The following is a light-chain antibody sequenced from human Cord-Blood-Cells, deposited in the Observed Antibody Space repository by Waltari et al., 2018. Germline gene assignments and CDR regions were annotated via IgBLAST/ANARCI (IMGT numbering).Light chain of an antibody. CDR3: QQYNNWPRLT. CDR2: GAS. Sequence: EIVMTPSPATLSVCPGERATLSCRASQSVSSNLAWYQQKPGQAPRLLIYGASNRATGIPARFSGSWSGTEFTLTISSLQSEDFAVYYCQQYNNWPRLTFGRGTKVEIK. CDR1: QSVSSN. V-gene: IGKV3-15*01. J-gene: IGKJ4*01.